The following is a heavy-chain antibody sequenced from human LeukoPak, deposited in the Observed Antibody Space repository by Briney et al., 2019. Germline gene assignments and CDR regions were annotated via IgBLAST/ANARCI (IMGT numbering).Heavy chain of an antibody. CDR3: ARDAYSSSWYVSYYYYYGMDV. Sequence: GSLRLSCAASGFTFSSYTMNWVRQAPGKGLEWVSSISSSSNYIYYADSVKGRFTISRDNAKNSLYLQMNSLRAEDTAVYYCARDAYSSSWYVSYYYYYGMDVWGQGTTVTVSS. D-gene: IGHD6-13*01. V-gene: IGHV3-21*01. CDR2: ISSSSNYI. J-gene: IGHJ6*02. CDR1: GFTFSSYT.